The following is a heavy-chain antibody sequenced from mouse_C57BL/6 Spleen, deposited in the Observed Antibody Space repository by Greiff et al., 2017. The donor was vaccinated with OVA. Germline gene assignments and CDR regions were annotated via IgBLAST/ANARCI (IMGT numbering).Heavy chain of an antibody. J-gene: IGHJ3*01. Sequence: VQLQQSGPELVKPGASVKIPCKASGYTFTDYNMDWVKQSHGKSLEWIGDINPNNGGTIYNQKFKGKATLTVDKSSSTAYMELRSLTSEDTAVYYCASGTGTWFAYWGQGTLVTVSA. CDR3: ASGTGTWFAY. CDR2: INPNNGGT. D-gene: IGHD4-1*01. V-gene: IGHV1-18*01. CDR1: GYTFTDYN.